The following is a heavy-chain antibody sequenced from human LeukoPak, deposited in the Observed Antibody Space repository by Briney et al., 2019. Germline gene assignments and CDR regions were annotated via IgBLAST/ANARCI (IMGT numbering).Heavy chain of an antibody. J-gene: IGHJ4*02. CDR1: GGTFSSYA. V-gene: IGHV1-69*13. Sequence: SVTVSCKASGGTFSSYAISWVRQAPGQGLEWMGGIIPIFGTANYAQKFQGRVTITADESTSTAYMELSSLRSEDTAVYYCARSRGIAAAGQMEGWESFDYWGQGTLVTVSS. D-gene: IGHD6-13*01. CDR2: IIPIFGTA. CDR3: ARSRGIAAAGQMEGWESFDY.